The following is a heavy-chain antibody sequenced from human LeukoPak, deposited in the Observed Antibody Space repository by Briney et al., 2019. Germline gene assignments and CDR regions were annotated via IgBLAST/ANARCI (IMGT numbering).Heavy chain of an antibody. Sequence: ASVKVSCKASGGTFSSYAISWVRQAPGQGLEWMGRIIPILGIANYAQKFQGRVTITADKSTSTAYMELSSLRSEDTAVYYCAREVVVRGVMYGMDVWGQGTTVTVSS. CDR2: IIPILGIA. J-gene: IGHJ6*02. CDR3: AREVVVRGVMYGMDV. CDR1: GGTFSSYA. D-gene: IGHD3-10*01. V-gene: IGHV1-69*04.